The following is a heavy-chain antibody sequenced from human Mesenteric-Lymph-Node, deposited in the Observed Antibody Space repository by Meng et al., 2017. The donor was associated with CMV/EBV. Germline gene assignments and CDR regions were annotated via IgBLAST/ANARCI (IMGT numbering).Heavy chain of an antibody. J-gene: IGHJ4*02. Sequence: GESLKISCAASGFIFSSYAMSWVCQAPGKGLEWVSASGSGGITYYADSVKGRFSVSRDNSKNTLYLHMNRLRVEDTAVYYCAKERDIGVAGPGVLDYWGQGTLVTVSS. V-gene: IGHV3-23*01. CDR1: GFIFSSYA. D-gene: IGHD6-19*01. CDR2: SGSGGIT. CDR3: AKERDIGVAGPGVLDY.